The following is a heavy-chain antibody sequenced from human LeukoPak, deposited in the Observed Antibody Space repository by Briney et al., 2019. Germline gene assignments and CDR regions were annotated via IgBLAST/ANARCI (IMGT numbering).Heavy chain of an antibody. V-gene: IGHV3-30*04. J-gene: IGHJ4*02. CDR2: ISYDGSNK. CDR3: AKDHVLRYFDWLRGYFDY. D-gene: IGHD3-9*01. CDR1: GFTFSNYA. Sequence: GGSLRLSCEASGFTFSNYAMHWVRQAPGKGLEWVAVISYDGSNKYYADSVKGRFTISRDNSKNTLYLQMNSLRAEDTAVYYCAKDHVLRYFDWLRGYFDYWGQGTLVTVSS.